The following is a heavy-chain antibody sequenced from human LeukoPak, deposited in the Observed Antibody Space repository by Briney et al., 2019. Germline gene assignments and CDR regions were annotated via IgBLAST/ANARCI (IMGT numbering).Heavy chain of an antibody. D-gene: IGHD2-15*01. V-gene: IGHV4-34*09. CDR2: INHSGST. J-gene: IGHJ4*02. CDR3: AREAGGRVN. CDR1: GGSFSGYY. Sequence: PSETLSLTCAVYGGSFSGYYWSWIRQPPGKGLEWIGEINHSGSTNYNPSLKSRVTISVDTSKNQFSLKLSSVTAADTAVYYCAREAGGRVNWGQGTLVTVSS.